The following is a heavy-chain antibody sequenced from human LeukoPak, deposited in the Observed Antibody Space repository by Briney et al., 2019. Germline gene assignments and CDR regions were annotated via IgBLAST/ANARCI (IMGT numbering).Heavy chain of an antibody. J-gene: IGHJ5*02. Sequence: SQTLSLTCTVSGGSISSGDYYWSWIRQPPGKSLEWIGYIYYSGSTYYNPSLKSRVTISVDTSKNQFSLKLSSVTAADTAVYYCARGCREYDFWSGYSNWFDPWGQGTLVTVSS. CDR1: GGSISSGDYY. CDR2: IYYSGST. D-gene: IGHD3-3*01. V-gene: IGHV4-30-4*01. CDR3: ARGCREYDFWSGYSNWFDP.